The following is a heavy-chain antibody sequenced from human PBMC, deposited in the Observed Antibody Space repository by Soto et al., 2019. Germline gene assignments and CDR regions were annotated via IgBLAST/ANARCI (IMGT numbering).Heavy chain of an antibody. D-gene: IGHD6-19*01. J-gene: IGHJ6*02. CDR3: ATTCTSSGWCMDV. Sequence: PGGSLRLSCAASGFTFSSYAMHWVRQAPGKGLEWVAVISYDGSNKYYADSVKGRFTISRDNSKNTLYLQMNSLRAEDTAVYYCATTCTSSGWCMDVWGQWTAVTVSS. CDR2: ISYDGSNK. CDR1: GFTFSSYA. V-gene: IGHV3-30-3*01.